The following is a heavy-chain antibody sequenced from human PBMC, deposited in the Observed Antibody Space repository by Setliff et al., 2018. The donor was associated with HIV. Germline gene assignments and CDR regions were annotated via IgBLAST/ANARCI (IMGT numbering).Heavy chain of an antibody. V-gene: IGHV7-4-1*02. D-gene: IGHD3-3*01. J-gene: IGHJ4*02. Sequence: ASVKVSCKASGYTFNNYAMNWVRQAHGQELELMGWINTNTGNPTYAQGFTGRFVFSLDTSVSTAYLQISSLKAEDTAVYFCARDLKRPNSNFWGGYPIPFDSWGQGTLVTVSS. CDR3: ARDLKRPNSNFWGGYPIPFDS. CDR1: GYTFNNYA. CDR2: INTNTGNP.